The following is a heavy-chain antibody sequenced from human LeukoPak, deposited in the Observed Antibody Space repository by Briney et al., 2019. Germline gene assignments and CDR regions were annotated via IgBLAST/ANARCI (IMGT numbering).Heavy chain of an antibody. V-gene: IGHV3-23*01. J-gene: IGHJ5*02. D-gene: IGHD2-2*01. Sequence: GGSLRLSCAASGFTFGTYAMSWVRQAPGRGLEWVSGISGNGGNTYYPDSAKGRFTISRDNSKNTLYLQMDSLRAEDTAVYYCAKVGPGYCSGTSCLKWFDPWGQGTLVTVSS. CDR1: GFTFGTYA. CDR2: ISGNGGNT. CDR3: AKVGPGYCSGTSCLKWFDP.